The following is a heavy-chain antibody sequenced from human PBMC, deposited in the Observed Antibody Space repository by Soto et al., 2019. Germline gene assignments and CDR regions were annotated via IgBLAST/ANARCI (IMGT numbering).Heavy chain of an antibody. CDR1: GFTVSSYA. Sequence: QVQLVESGGGVVQPGRSLRLSCAASGFTVSSYAMHWVRQAPGKGLEWVAVISYDGNIKYYADSVKGRFTISRDNSKNPVYLQMYSLRAEDTAVYYCARAYEGDYFDYWGQGTLVTVSS. D-gene: IGHD3-16*01. CDR3: ARAYEGDYFDY. CDR2: ISYDGNIK. V-gene: IGHV3-30-3*01. J-gene: IGHJ4*02.